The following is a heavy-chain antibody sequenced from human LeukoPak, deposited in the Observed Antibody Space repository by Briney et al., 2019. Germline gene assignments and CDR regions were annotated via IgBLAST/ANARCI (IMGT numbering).Heavy chain of an antibody. D-gene: IGHD2-2*02. CDR3: ARGDIVVVPAAIQYGYYYMDV. CDR2: IIPIFGTA. Sequence: ASVKVSCKASGGTFSSYAISWVRQAPGQGLEWMGGIIPIFGTANYAQKFQGRVTITTDESTSTAYMELSSLRSEDTAVYYCARGDIVVVPAAIQYGYYYMDVWGKGTTVTVSS. CDR1: GGTFSSYA. J-gene: IGHJ6*03. V-gene: IGHV1-69*05.